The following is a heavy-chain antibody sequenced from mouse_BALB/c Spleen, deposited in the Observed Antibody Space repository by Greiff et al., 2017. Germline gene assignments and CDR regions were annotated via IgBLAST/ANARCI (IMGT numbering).Heavy chain of an antibody. D-gene: IGHD2-4*01. V-gene: IGHV1-7*01. Sequence: VQLQQSGAELAKPGASVKMSCKASGYTFTSYWMHWVKQRPGQGLEWIGYINPSTGYTEYNQKFKDKATLTADKSSSTAYMQLSSLTSEDSAVYYCARRRDDYAYYFDYWGQGTTLTVSS. J-gene: IGHJ2*01. CDR1: GYTFTSYW. CDR2: INPSTGYT. CDR3: ARRRDDYAYYFDY.